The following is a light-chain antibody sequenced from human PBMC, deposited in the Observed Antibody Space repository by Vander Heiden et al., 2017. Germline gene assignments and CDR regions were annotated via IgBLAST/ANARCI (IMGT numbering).Light chain of an antibody. V-gene: IGKV3-20*01. Sequence: ENGLTQSPGTLSLSPGERATLSCRASQSVRIDYLAWYQQKPGQTPRLLIYGAFNRAAGIPDRFIGSGSGTDFTLTISRLEPEDFAVYYCQQYGSSPRTFGQGTKVEV. CDR1: QSVRIDY. CDR3: QQYGSSPRT. J-gene: IGKJ1*01. CDR2: GAF.